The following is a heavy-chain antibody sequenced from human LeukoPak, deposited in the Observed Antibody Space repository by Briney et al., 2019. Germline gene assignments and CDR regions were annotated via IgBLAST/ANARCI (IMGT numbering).Heavy chain of an antibody. J-gene: IGHJ4*02. Sequence: GRSLRLSCTASGFTFGDHSVSWFRQAPGKGLEWVGFIRSKAYGGTTEYAASVKGRFTISRDDSKSVAYLQMDSLKTEDTGVYYCTREIRYFDWFQADYWGKGTLVTVSS. D-gene: IGHD3-9*01. V-gene: IGHV3-49*03. CDR2: IRSKAYGGTT. CDR1: GFTFGDHS. CDR3: TREIRYFDWFQADY.